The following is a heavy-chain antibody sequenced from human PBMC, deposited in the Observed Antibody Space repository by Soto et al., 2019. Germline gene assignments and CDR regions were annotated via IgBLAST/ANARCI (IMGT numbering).Heavy chain of an antibody. CDR2: VFFSGNT. Sequence: SETLSLTCTVSGGSVSSSGYYWGWIRQPPGKGLDWIGSVFFSGNTYYNPSLKSRVTISVDASKNQISLRLNSVTAADTAFYYCARHGYGTGPLDYFDYWGQGTLVTVSS. D-gene: IGHD5-18*01. CDR1: GGSVSSSGYY. V-gene: IGHV4-39*01. CDR3: ARHGYGTGPLDYFDY. J-gene: IGHJ4*02.